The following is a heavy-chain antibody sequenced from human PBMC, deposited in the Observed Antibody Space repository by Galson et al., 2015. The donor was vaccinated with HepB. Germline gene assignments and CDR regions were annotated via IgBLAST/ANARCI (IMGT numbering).Heavy chain of an antibody. Sequence: QSGAEVKKPGESLRISCKGSGYSFTSYWISWVRQMPGKGLEWMGRIDPSDSYTNYSPSFQGHVTISADKSISTAYLQWSSLKASDTAMYYCARLPYNYDFWSGYYEGYFDYWGQGTLVTVSS. V-gene: IGHV5-10-1*01. CDR3: ARLPYNYDFWSGYYEGYFDY. CDR2: IDPSDSYT. CDR1: GYSFTSYW. D-gene: IGHD3-3*01. J-gene: IGHJ4*02.